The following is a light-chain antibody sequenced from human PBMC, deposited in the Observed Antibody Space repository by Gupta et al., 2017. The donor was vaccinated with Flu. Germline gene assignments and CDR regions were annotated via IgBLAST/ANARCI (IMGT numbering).Light chain of an antibody. CDR2: GAS. CDR1: QSVSSSY. Sequence: PQSPGTLSLSPGERATLSCRASQSVSSSYLAWYQQKPGQAPRLLIYGASSRATGIPDRFSGSGSGTDFTLTISRLEPEDFAVYYCQQYGSSPPTFGQGTKVEIK. J-gene: IGKJ1*01. V-gene: IGKV3-20*01. CDR3: QQYGSSPPT.